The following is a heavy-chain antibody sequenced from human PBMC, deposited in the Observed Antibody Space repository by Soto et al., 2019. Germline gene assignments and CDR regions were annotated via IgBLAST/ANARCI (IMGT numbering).Heavy chain of an antibody. Sequence: QVQLVQSGAEVKKPGASVKVSCKASGYTFTSYYMHWVRQAPGQGLEWMGIINPSGGSTSYAQKFQGRVTMTRDTSTSTVYMELSSLRSEDTAVYYCARDMSTATFIDYYYDSSGSGSGFDYWGQGTLVTVSS. V-gene: IGHV1-46*01. CDR1: GYTFTSYY. D-gene: IGHD3-22*01. J-gene: IGHJ4*02. CDR2: INPSGGST. CDR3: ARDMSTATFIDYYYDSSGSGSGFDY.